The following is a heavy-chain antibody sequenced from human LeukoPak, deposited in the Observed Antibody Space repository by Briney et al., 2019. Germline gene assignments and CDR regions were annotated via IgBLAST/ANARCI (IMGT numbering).Heavy chain of an antibody. CDR1: GYTFSSYA. J-gene: IGHJ4*02. CDR3: ASAMVRGLAPYDY. Sequence: PGGSLRLSCAASGYTFSSYAMSWVRQAPGKGLEWVSAISGSGGSTYYADSVKGRFTISRDNSKNTLYLQMNSLRAEDTAVYYCASAMVRGLAPYDYWGQGTLVTVSS. CDR2: ISGSGGST. V-gene: IGHV3-23*01. D-gene: IGHD3-10*01.